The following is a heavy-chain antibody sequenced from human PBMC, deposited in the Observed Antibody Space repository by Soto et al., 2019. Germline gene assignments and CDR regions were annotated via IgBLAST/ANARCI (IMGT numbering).Heavy chain of an antibody. CDR3: ARLYYKHHYYYNGMDV. D-gene: IGHD3-10*01. CDR1: GGSISSSDYH. J-gene: IGHJ6*02. V-gene: IGHV4-39*01. Sequence: QLQLQESGPGLVKPSETLSLTCTVSGGSISSSDYHWGWIRQPPGKGLEWIASIYYSGSTDYSPSLRSRDPIPVDTSKNQCARKLSSVTAADTGVDYCARLYYKHHYYYNGMDVWGQGTTVIVSS. CDR2: IYYSGST.